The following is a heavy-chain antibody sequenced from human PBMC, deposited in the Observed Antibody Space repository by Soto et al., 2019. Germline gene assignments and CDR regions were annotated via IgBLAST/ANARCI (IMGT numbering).Heavy chain of an antibody. D-gene: IGHD3-10*01. Sequence: QVLLVESGGGVAQPGESLRLSCSASGITFSTSGMHWVRQAPGKGLEWVAFISYDGIKEFYVDSVKGRFTISRDNSKNTLYLQMNSLRVEDTAVYYCARDRGGRSLDYWGQGTLVTVSS. CDR1: GITFSTSG. CDR3: ARDRGGRSLDY. J-gene: IGHJ4*02. V-gene: IGHV3-30*03. CDR2: ISYDGIKE.